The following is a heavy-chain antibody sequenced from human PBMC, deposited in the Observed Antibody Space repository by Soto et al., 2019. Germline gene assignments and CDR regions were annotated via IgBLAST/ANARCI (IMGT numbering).Heavy chain of an antibody. CDR3: ARDPRTARASAMDV. CDR2: VWYDGSNG. J-gene: IGHJ6*02. CDR1: GSIFSNFG. D-gene: IGHD6-6*01. V-gene: IGHV3-33*01. Sequence: GGSLRLSCTASGSIFSNFGMHWVRQAPGKGLEWVAGVWYDGSNGVSAESVKGRFTISRDNSKNTLYLQMTSLRAEDTAVYYCARDPRTARASAMDVWGQGXTVTVYS.